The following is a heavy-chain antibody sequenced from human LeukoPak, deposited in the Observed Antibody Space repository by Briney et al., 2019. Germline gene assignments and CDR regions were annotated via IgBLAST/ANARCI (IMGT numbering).Heavy chain of an antibody. Sequence: SETVSLTCSVSGGSVSSGSYYWSWIRQPPGKGLDWIGYIYYSGSTSYNPSLKSRVTISVDTSKNQFSLKLSSVTAADTAVYYCARATPSRSGLNYWGQGTLVTVSS. CDR2: IYYSGST. D-gene: IGHD6-19*01. J-gene: IGHJ4*02. CDR1: GGSVSSGSYY. CDR3: ARATPSRSGLNY. V-gene: IGHV4-61*01.